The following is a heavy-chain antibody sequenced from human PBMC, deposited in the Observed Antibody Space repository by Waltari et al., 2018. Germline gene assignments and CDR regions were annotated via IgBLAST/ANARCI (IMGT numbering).Heavy chain of an antibody. V-gene: IGHV3-43*01. CDR2: ISWDGGST. CDR1: GFTFDDYT. D-gene: IGHD6-13*01. J-gene: IGHJ6*04. CDR3: AKDISSSWYGVMDV. Sequence: EVQLVESGGVVVQPGGSLRLSCAASGFTFDDYTMHWVRQAPGKGLEWVSLISWDGGSTYYADSVKGRFTISRDNSKNSLYLQMNSLRTEDTALYYCAKDISSSWYGVMDVWGKGTTVTISS.